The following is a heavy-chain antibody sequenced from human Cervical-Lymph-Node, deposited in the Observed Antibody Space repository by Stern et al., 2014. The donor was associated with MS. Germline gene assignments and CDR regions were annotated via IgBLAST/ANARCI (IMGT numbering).Heavy chain of an antibody. V-gene: IGHV3-33*01. CDR3: ARVNGDIVVVPAAIDYYYGMDV. D-gene: IGHD2-2*01. CDR2: IWYDGSNK. CDR1: GFTFSSYG. J-gene: IGHJ6*02. Sequence: DQLVESGGGVVQPGRSLRLSCAASGFTFSSYGMHWVRQAPGKGLEWVAVIWYDGSNKDYADSVEGRFTISRDNSKNTLYLQMNSLRAEDTAVYYCARVNGDIVVVPAAIDYYYGMDVWGQGTTVTVSS.